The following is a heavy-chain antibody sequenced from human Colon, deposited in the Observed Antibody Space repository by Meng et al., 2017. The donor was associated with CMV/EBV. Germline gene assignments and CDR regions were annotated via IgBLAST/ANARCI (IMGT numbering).Heavy chain of an antibody. V-gene: IGHV1-2*02. CDR2: MNPNSGDT. CDR3: ATLSIYDSTISDF. J-gene: IGHJ4*02. D-gene: IGHD5/OR15-5a*01. Sequence: KTAGYPFTIHYINWVRQAPGRGLEWMGWMNPNSGDTNYAQRFQDRVKMTRDTTVNTAYLDLTSLRSADTAVYYCATLSIYDSTISDFWGQGTLVTVSS. CDR1: GYPFTIHY.